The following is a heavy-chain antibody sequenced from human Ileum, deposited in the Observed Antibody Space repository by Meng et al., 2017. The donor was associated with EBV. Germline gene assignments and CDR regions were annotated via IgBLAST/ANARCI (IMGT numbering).Heavy chain of an antibody. Sequence: QLQLQESGPGLVKTSATLSLACHVSGVFISGSYRGWIRQSPVKGLEWIGFFYEGTTNYNPSLKSRVTIAAGPANNQISLRLSSVTSADTTVYYCAKGGQWDPLDSWGRGILVTVPS. V-gene: IGHV4-59*01. CDR3: AKGGQWDPLDS. CDR1: GVFISGSY. J-gene: IGHJ4*02. CDR2: FYEGTT. D-gene: IGHD1-26*01.